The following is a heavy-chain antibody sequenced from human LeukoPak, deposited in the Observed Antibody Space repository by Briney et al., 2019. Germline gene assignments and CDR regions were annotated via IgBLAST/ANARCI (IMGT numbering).Heavy chain of an antibody. V-gene: IGHV3-9*01. J-gene: IGHJ4*02. D-gene: IGHD6-13*01. CDR2: ISWNSGSI. CDR1: GFTFDDYA. CDR3: AKDTPSSGWYGAIDY. Sequence: PGGSLRLSCAASGFTFDDYAMHWVRQAPGKGLEWVSGISWNSGSIGYADSVKGRFTISRDNAKNSLYLQMNSLRAEDTALYYCAKDTPSSGWYGAIDYWGQGTLVTVSS.